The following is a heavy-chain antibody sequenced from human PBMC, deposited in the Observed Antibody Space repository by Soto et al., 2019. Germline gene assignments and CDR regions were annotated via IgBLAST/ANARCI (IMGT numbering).Heavy chain of an antibody. CDR1: GFTFSSYD. Sequence: EVQLLESGGGLVQPGGSLRLSCAASGFTFSSYDMTWVRQAPGKGLEWVSAISGSGGSTNYGDSVKGRFTISRDNSKNTLFMQMNRLRAEDTAVYYCAIRGLTKSEVRGYFDYWGRGTLVTVSS. J-gene: IGHJ4*02. CDR2: ISGSGGST. D-gene: IGHD3-10*01. CDR3: AIRGLTKSEVRGYFDY. V-gene: IGHV3-23*01.